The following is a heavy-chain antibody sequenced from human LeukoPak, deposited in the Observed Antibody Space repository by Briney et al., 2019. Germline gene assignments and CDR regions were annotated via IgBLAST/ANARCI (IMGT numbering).Heavy chain of an antibody. V-gene: IGHV3-74*01. CDR1: GFTFSSYW. J-gene: IGHJ4*02. CDR2: INSGGSST. D-gene: IGHD3-10*01. CDR3: ARGGWFGELPFDY. Sequence: GGCLRRSCAASGFTFSSYWMHWVGQAPGKGLVWVSRINSGGSSTSHADSVKGRFTISRDNAKNTLYLQMHSLRAEDTAVYYCARGGWFGELPFDYWGQGTLVTVSS.